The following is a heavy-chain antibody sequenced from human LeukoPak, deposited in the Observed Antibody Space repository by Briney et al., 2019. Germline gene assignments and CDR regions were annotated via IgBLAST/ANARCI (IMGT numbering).Heavy chain of an antibody. V-gene: IGHV1-2*02. CDR1: GYTFTSYD. CDR2: INPNSGGT. J-gene: IGHJ1*01. D-gene: IGHD6-13*01. CDR3: ARVGSSSWCVQH. Sequence: ASVKVSCKASGYTFTSYDINWVRQATGQGLEWMGWINPNSGGTNYAQKFQGRVTMTRDTSISTAYMELSRLRSDDTAVYYCARVGSSSWCVQHWGQGTLVTVSS.